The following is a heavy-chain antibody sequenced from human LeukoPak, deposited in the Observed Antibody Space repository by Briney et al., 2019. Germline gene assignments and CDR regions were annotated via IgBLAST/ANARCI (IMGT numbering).Heavy chain of an antibody. V-gene: IGHV4-61*05. CDR1: GGSISSSSYY. J-gene: IGHJ4*02. CDR3: ASDYGSGSYRFDY. Sequence: SETLSLTCTVSGGSISSSSYYWGWIRQPPGKGLEWIGYIYNSGSTIYNPSLKSRVTISLDMSKKQFSLKLSSVTAADTAVYYCASDYGSGSYRFDYWGQGTLVTVSS. CDR2: IYNSGST. D-gene: IGHD3-10*01.